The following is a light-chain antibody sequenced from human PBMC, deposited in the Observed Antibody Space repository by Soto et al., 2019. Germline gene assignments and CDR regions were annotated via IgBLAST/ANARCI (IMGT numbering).Light chain of an antibody. CDR3: QQRSNWYT. J-gene: IGKJ2*01. CDR2: DAS. Sequence: EIVLTQSPATLSLSPGERATLSCRASQSVSSYLACYQQKPGQAPRLLIYDASNRATGIPAGFSGSGSGTDFTLTIRSLEPEEFAVYYCQQRSNWYTFGQGTKLEIK. V-gene: IGKV3-11*01. CDR1: QSVSSY.